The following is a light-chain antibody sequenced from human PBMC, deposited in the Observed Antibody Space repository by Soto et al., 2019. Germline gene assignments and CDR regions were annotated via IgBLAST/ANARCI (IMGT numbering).Light chain of an antibody. Sequence: DIQMTQSPSSLSASVGDSVTITCRASQNIRNYLNWYQQKPWKAPKLLIYMAFTLQSVVPSRFSGSRSGTDFTIPIRGLQPEALARCCCQQTYVALITFGQRTRRQI. CDR2: MAF. CDR1: QNIRNY. CDR3: QQTYVALIT. V-gene: IGKV1-39*01. J-gene: IGKJ5*01.